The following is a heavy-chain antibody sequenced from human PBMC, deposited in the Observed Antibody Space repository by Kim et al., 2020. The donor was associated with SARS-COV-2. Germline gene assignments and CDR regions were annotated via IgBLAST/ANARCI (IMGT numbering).Heavy chain of an antibody. Sequence: GGSLRLSCAASGFTFSSYGMHWVRQAPGKGLEWVAVIWYDGSNKYYADSVKGRFTISRDNSKNTLYLQMNSLRAEDTAVYYCARVGCSGGSCYSGLIWGEYFQHWGQGTLVTVSS. D-gene: IGHD2-15*01. CDR3: ARVGCSGGSCYSGLIWGEYFQH. CDR2: IWYDGSNK. CDR1: GFTFSSYG. J-gene: IGHJ1*01. V-gene: IGHV3-33*01.